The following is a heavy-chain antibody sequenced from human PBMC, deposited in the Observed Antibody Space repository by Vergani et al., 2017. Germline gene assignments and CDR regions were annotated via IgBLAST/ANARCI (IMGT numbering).Heavy chain of an antibody. Sequence: QVQLVESGGGVVQPGRSLRLSCAASGFTFSSYAMHWVRPAPGKGLEWVAVISYDGSNKYYADSVKGRFTISRDNSKNTLYLKMNSLRAEDTAVYYCARGRFRGVVVVAATPLDSGKNWFDPWGQGTLVTVSS. J-gene: IGHJ5*02. CDR3: ARGRFRGVVVVAATPLDSGKNWFDP. D-gene: IGHD2-15*01. CDR2: ISYDGSNK. V-gene: IGHV3-30-3*01. CDR1: GFTFSSYA.